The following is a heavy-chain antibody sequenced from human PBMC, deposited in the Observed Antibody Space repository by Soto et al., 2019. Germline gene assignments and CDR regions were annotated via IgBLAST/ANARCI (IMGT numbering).Heavy chain of an antibody. D-gene: IGHD3-22*01. Sequence: GGSLRLSCAGSGFTFSSYVMSWVRQAPGEGLEWVSGISTSGGSTYYADSVKGRFTISRDNSENTLYLQMNSLRAEDTAVYYCATQDYYYDSSGYFNWGQGTLVTVSS. CDR2: ISTSGGST. CDR1: GFTFSSYV. V-gene: IGHV3-23*01. CDR3: ATQDYYYDSSGYFN. J-gene: IGHJ4*02.